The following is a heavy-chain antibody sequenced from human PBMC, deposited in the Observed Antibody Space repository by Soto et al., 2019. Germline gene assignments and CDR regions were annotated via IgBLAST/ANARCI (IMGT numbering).Heavy chain of an antibody. CDR1: SHSIASYY. CDR3: ARRRSNDAFDI. V-gene: IGHV4-59*08. J-gene: IGHJ3*02. Sequence: PSVTLSLTCTVVSHSIASYYWSWIPQPPGKGLEWIGYIYYSGSTNYNPSLKSRVTISVDTSKNQFSLKLSSVTAADTAVYYCARRRSNDAFDIWGQGTMVTVS. CDR2: IYYSGST.